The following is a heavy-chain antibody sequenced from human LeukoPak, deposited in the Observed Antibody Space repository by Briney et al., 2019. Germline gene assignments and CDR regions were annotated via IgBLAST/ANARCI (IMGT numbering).Heavy chain of an antibody. CDR2: LGGSLSAM. Sequence: PGGSLRLSCATSGFDFSRYEMKWVRQAPGKGLEWVAYLGGSLSAMNYADSVRGRFTISRDNANNSLYLQMNSLRVEDTAIYYCARVTWLQSDYWGRGTLVTVSS. J-gene: IGHJ4*02. D-gene: IGHD5-24*01. CDR3: ARVTWLQSDY. V-gene: IGHV3-48*03. CDR1: GFDFSRYE.